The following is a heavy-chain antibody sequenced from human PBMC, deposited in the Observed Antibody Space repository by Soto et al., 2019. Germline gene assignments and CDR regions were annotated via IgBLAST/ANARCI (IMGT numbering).Heavy chain of an antibody. J-gene: IGHJ4*02. CDR1: GGSFSGYY. V-gene: IGHV4-34*01. CDR3: ARGRRYDSFDY. D-gene: IGHD3-3*01. CDR2: INHSGST. Sequence: QVQLQQWGAGLLKPSETLSLTCAVYGGSFSGYYWSWIRQPPGKGLEWIGEINHSGSTNYNPSLKSLVTISVDTSKNQFSLKLSSVTAADTAVYYCARGRRYDSFDYWGQGTLVTASS.